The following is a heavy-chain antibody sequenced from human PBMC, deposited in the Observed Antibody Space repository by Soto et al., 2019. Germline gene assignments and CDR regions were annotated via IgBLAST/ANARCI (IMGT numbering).Heavy chain of an antibody. Sequence: EVQLVESGGTLVQPGGSLRLTCAVSGFPFSSHSMNWVRQAPGKGLEWISYVSSSSTTIYYADSVKDRFTISRDNAANSLYLQMNKLRDDDTADYYWARFQNSGSWYFDSWGQGTHVTVSS. CDR3: ARFQNSGSWYFDS. D-gene: IGHD6-13*01. V-gene: IGHV3-48*02. J-gene: IGHJ4*02. CDR1: GFPFSSHS. CDR2: VSSSSTTI.